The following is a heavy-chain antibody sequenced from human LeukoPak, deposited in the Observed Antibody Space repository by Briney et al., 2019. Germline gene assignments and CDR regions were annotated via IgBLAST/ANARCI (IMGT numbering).Heavy chain of an antibody. CDR1: GFTFSSYA. CDR2: ISGSGGST. Sequence: GGSLRLSCAASGFTFSSYAVSWVRQAPGKGLEWVSSISGSGGSTYSADSVKGRFTISRDNSKNTLYLQMNSLRAEDTALYYCAKDRSCTNDICHGDFDYWGQGALVTVSS. V-gene: IGHV3-23*01. D-gene: IGHD2-8*01. J-gene: IGHJ4*02. CDR3: AKDRSCTNDICHGDFDY.